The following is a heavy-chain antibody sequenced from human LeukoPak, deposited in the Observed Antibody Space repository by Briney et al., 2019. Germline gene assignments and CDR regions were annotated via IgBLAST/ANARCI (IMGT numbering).Heavy chain of an antibody. J-gene: IGHJ6*02. CDR3: ARLRIAAAGTVGYYYYGMDV. V-gene: IGHV5-51*01. CDR2: IYPGDSDT. Sequence: GESLKISCKDSGYSFTSYWIGWVRQMPGKGLEWMGIIYPGDSDTRYSPSFQGQVTISADKSISTAYLQWSSLKASDTAMYYCARLRIAAAGTVGYYYYGMDVWGQGTTVTVSS. CDR1: GYSFTSYW. D-gene: IGHD6-13*01.